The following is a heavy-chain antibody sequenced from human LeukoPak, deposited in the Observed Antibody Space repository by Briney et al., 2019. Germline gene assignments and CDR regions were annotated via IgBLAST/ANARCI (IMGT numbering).Heavy chain of an antibody. D-gene: IGHD3-22*01. Sequence: GGSLRLSCAASGFTFSSYWMNWARQAPGKGLEWVASMNYNGNVNYYVDSVKGRFTISRDNSKNTLYLQMNSLRAEDTAVYYCAKTPYDSSGYDYWGQGTLVTVSS. J-gene: IGHJ4*02. CDR3: AKTPYDSSGYDY. CDR1: GFTFSSYW. CDR2: MNYNGNVN. V-gene: IGHV3-7*01.